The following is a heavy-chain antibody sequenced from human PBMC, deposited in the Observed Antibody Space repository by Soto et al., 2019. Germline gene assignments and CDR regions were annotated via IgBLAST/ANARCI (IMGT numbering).Heavy chain of an antibody. D-gene: IGHD3-10*01. V-gene: IGHV1-24*01. CDR1: GYTLTELS. CDR3: ATEPLIITMVRGPKGGWFDP. CDR2: FDPEDGET. Sequence: ASGNVSCKVSGYTLTELSMHWVRQAPGKGLEWMGGFDPEDGETIYARKFQGRVTMTEDTSTDTAYMELSSLRSEDTAVYYCATEPLIITMVRGPKGGWFDPWGQGTLVTVSS. J-gene: IGHJ5*02.